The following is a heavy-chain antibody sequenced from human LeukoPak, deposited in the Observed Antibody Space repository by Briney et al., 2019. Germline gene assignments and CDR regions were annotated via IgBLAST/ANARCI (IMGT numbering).Heavy chain of an antibody. J-gene: IGHJ5*02. Sequence: GASVKVSCKASGGTFSSYAISWVRQAPGQGLEWMGGIIPIFGTANYAQKFQGKVTVTADKSTSTAYMELSSLRSEDTAVYYCARGKLGPFDPWGQGTLVTVSS. CDR1: GGTFSSYA. V-gene: IGHV1-69*06. CDR3: ARGKLGPFDP. CDR2: IIPIFGTA. D-gene: IGHD1-7*01.